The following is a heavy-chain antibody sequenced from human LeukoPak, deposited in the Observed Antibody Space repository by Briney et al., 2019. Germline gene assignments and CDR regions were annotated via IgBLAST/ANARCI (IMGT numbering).Heavy chain of an antibody. D-gene: IGHD6-13*01. V-gene: IGHV3-7*01. Sequence: GGSLRLSCATSGFTFSSYWMNWVGQAPGKRLEWVANINQDGNDKYYVDSVKDRFTISRDNAKNSLYLQMNSLRAEDTAVYYCARSLGAAGTNYWGQGTLVTVSS. J-gene: IGHJ4*02. CDR2: INQDGNDK. CDR3: ARSLGAAGTNY. CDR1: GFTFSSYW.